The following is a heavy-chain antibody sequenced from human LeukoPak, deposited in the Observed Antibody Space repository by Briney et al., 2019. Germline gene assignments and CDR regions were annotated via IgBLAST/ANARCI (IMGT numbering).Heavy chain of an antibody. D-gene: IGHD5-12*01. Sequence: KAGGSLRLSCAASGFTFSDYYMSWIRQAPGKGLEWLSYISGSGSIIYYADSVKGRFTISRDNAKNSLFLQMNSLRAEDTAVFYCARDWYGYATFDYWGQGTLVTVSS. CDR1: GFTFSDYY. CDR3: ARDWYGYATFDY. V-gene: IGHV3-11*04. J-gene: IGHJ4*02. CDR2: ISGSGSII.